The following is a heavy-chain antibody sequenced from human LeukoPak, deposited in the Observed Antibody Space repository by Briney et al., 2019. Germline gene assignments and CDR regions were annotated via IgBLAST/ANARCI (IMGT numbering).Heavy chain of an antibody. CDR3: ARDFPPDY. Sequence: SETLSLTCTVSGGSISSYYWSWIRQPPGKGLEWIGYIYYSGSTNYNPSLKSRVTISVDTSKNQFSLKLSSVTAADTAVYYCARDFPPDYWGQGTLVTVSS. V-gene: IGHV4-59*01. J-gene: IGHJ4*02. CDR1: GGSISSYY. CDR2: IYYSGST.